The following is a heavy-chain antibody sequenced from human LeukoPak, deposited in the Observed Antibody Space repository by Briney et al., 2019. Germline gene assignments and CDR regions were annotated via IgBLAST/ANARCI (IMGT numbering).Heavy chain of an antibody. V-gene: IGHV4-39*01. CDR3: ARYSGYYPDY. J-gene: IGHJ4*02. CDR1: GGSISSSSYY. CDR2: IYYSGST. Sequence: SETLSLTCTVSGGSISSSSYYWGWIRQPPEKGLEWIGSIYYSGSTYYNPSLKSRVTMSVDTSKNQFSLKLSSVTAADTAVYYCARYSGYYPDYWGQGTLVTVPS. D-gene: IGHD5-12*01.